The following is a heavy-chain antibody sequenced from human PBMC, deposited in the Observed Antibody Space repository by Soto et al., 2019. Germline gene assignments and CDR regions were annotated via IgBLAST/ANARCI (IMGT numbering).Heavy chain of an antibody. V-gene: IGHV1-69*01. CDR3: ARDGQDSSGYYYYYYGMDV. CDR1: GGTFSSYA. J-gene: IGHJ6*02. Sequence: QVQLVQSGAEVKKPGSSVKVSCKASGGTFSSYAISWVRQAPGQGLEWMGGIIPIFGTANYAQKFQGRVTINADESTSKAYMELSSLRSEDTAVYYCARDGQDSSGYYYYYYGMDVWGQGTTVTVSS. D-gene: IGHD3-22*01. CDR2: IIPIFGTA.